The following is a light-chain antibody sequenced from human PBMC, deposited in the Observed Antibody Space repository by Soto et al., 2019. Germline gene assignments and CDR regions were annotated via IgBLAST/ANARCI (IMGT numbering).Light chain of an antibody. Sequence: QAVVTQPPSVSGAPGQRVTISCTGSSSNIGATYHVHWYQQLPGTAPKLLIYGNSNRPSGVPDRFSGSKSGTSASLAITGLQAEDEADYYCQSYDSSLSGSVFGGGTKVTLL. CDR3: QSYDSSLSGSV. CDR2: GNS. V-gene: IGLV1-40*01. CDR1: SSNIGATYH. J-gene: IGLJ3*02.